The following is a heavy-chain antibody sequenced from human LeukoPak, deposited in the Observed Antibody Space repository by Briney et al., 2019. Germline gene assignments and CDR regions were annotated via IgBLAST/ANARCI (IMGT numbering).Heavy chain of an antibody. CDR2: INHSGST. Sequence: PSETLSLTCAVYGGSFSGYYWSWIRQPPGKGLEWLGEINHSGSTNYNPSLKSRVTISVDTSKYQSSLKLSSVTAADTSVYYCVRGNWFDSGGQGTLVTVSS. V-gene: IGHV4-34*01. J-gene: IGHJ5*01. CDR3: VRGNWFDS. CDR1: GGSFSGYY.